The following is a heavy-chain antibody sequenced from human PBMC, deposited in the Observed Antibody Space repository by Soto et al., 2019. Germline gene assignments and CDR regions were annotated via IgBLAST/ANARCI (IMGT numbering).Heavy chain of an antibody. Sequence: GGSLRLSCAAFGFTYNSYDMIWVRQVTGKGLEWIASMGGAGAREYSGSVKGRFIISRDNAKNSLYLQMDSLRVADTGVYYCTRATFGVGMGLWGHGTPVTVSS. J-gene: IGHJ6*02. V-gene: IGHV3-13*01. D-gene: IGHD3-10*01. CDR2: MGGAGAR. CDR3: TRATFGVGMGL. CDR1: GFTYNSYD.